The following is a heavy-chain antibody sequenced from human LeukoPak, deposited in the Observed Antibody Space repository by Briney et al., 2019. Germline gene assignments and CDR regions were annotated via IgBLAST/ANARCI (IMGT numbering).Heavy chain of an antibody. Sequence: GGSLRLSCAASGFTFSNAGMSWVRQAPGKGLEWVGRIKSKTDGGTTDYAAPVKGRFTLSRDDSKNTLYLQMNSLKTEDTAVYYCTTAAGTDMPDCWGQGTLVTVSS. CDR1: GFTFSNAG. D-gene: IGHD2-2*01. CDR3: TTAAGTDMPDC. J-gene: IGHJ4*02. V-gene: IGHV3-15*01. CDR2: IKSKTDGGTT.